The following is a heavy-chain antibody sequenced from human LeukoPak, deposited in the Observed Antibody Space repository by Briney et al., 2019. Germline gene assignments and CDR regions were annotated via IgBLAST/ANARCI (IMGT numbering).Heavy chain of an antibody. D-gene: IGHD6-13*01. CDR3: ARDQYSSSWYWFDP. J-gene: IGHJ5*02. Sequence: PSETLSLTCTVSGGSVSSGSYYWSWIRQPPGKGLEWIGYIYYSGSTTYNPSLMGRVTISVDTSKNQFPLRLSSVTAADTAVYYCARDQYSSSWYWFDPWGQGTLVTVSS. CDR1: GGSVSSGSYY. CDR2: IYYSGST. V-gene: IGHV4-61*01.